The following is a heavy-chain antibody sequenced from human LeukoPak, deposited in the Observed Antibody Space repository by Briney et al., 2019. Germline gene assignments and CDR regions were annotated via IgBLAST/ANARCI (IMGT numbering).Heavy chain of an antibody. CDR2: IRYDGSDK. Sequence: GGSLRLSCAAPGFTFSTYGMHWVRQSPGKGLEWVAFIRYDGSDKFYADSVKGRFTLSRDNSKNTLYLQVNSLRAEDTAVYYCAKDLRGGGRFFDYWGQGTLVTVSS. CDR1: GFTFSTYG. CDR3: AKDLRGGGRFFDY. D-gene: IGHD3-16*01. J-gene: IGHJ4*02. V-gene: IGHV3-30*02.